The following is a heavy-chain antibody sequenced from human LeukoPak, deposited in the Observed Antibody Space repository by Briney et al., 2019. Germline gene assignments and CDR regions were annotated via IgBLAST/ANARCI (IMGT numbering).Heavy chain of an antibody. V-gene: IGHV3-23*01. D-gene: IGHD1-26*01. Sequence: GGSLRLSCAAPGFTFSSYAMSWVRQAPGRGLEWVSAISGSGGSTYYADSVKGRFTISRDNSKNTLHLQMNSLRAEDTAVYYCAKREAYYYYMDVWGKGTTVTVSS. J-gene: IGHJ6*03. CDR1: GFTFSSYA. CDR2: ISGSGGST. CDR3: AKREAYYYYMDV.